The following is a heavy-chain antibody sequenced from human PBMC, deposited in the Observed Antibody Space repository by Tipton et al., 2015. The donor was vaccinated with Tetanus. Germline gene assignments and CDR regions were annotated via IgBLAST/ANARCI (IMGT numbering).Heavy chain of an antibody. CDR3: VRVLKGAKCSRSSCYGYGMDV. D-gene: IGHD2-2*01. J-gene: IGHJ6*02. CDR2: ISYSSTSI. Sequence: SLRLSCAASGFSIRDFGMNWVRQAPGKGLEWVSYISYSSTSIYYADSVKGRFGVSRDNAKNSLYLQMNTLRDDDTAVYYCVRVLKGAKCSRSSCYGYGMDVWGQGTTVTVSS. V-gene: IGHV3-48*02. CDR1: GFSIRDFG.